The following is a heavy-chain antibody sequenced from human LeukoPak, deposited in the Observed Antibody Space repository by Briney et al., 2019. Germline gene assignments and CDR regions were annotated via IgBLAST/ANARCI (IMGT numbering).Heavy chain of an antibody. J-gene: IGHJ4*02. D-gene: IGHD2-21*01. CDR1: GFSFSNYA. CDR2: ISGSGDYT. CDR3: AKALQVEDRIFDY. V-gene: IGHV3-23*01. Sequence: GGSLSLSCAAYGFSFSNYAMSWVGQAPGKGLEWVSRISGSGDYTYYADSVKGRFTISRDNSKNTLYLQMNSLRVEDTAVYYCAKALQVEDRIFDYWGQGTLVTVSS.